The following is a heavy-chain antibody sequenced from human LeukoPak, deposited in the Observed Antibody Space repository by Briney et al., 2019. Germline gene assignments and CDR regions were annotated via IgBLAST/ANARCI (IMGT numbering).Heavy chain of an antibody. Sequence: SETLSLTCTVSGGSISSYYWSWIRQPPGKGLEWIGYIYYSGSTNYNPSLKSRVTMSVDTSKNQFSLKLSSVTAADTAVYYCAREAGRETSRGDPYYYYMDVWGKGTTVTVSS. CDR1: GGSISSYY. CDR2: IYYSGST. D-gene: IGHD3-10*01. J-gene: IGHJ6*03. CDR3: AREAGRETSRGDPYYYYMDV. V-gene: IGHV4-59*12.